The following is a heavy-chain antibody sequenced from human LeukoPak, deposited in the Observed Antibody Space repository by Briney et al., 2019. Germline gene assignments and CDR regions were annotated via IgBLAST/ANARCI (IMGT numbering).Heavy chain of an antibody. Sequence: PSETLSLTCTVSGGSISSGSYYWSWIRQPAGKGLEWIGRIYTSGSTNYNPSLKSRVTMSVDTSKNQLSLKLSSVTAADTAVYYCAQHPRGLNWFDPWGQGTLVTVSS. CDR2: IYTSGST. CDR3: AQHPRGLNWFDP. V-gene: IGHV4-61*02. D-gene: IGHD1-26*01. CDR1: GGSISSGSYY. J-gene: IGHJ5*02.